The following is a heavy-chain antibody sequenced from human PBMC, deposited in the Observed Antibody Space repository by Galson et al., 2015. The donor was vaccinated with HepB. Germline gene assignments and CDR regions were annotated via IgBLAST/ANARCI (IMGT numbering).Heavy chain of an antibody. CDR2: IYSSGTT. Sequence: SLTCTVSGGSISGYYWSWIRQFPGKGLECIGYIYSSGTTNYNPSLKSRVTISVDTSKNQFSLNLSPVTAADTAVYYCARWTGYTYGYFDYRGLGTLVTVSS. CDR3: ARWTGYTYGYFDY. V-gene: IGHV4-59*01. J-gene: IGHJ4*02. CDR1: GGSISGYY. D-gene: IGHD5-18*01.